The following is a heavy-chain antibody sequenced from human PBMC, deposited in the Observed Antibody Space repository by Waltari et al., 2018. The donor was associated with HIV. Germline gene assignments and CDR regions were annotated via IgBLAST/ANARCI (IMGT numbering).Heavy chain of an antibody. CDR2: IGGLKNFI. Sequence: EVRLLESGGGLVRPGGSLRLSCAASGFRFSDYNMNWVRQGPGKGLGWVASIGGLKNFIPYADSGKGRFTVSRDNAKNSLYLQMNSLTAEDTAVYYCARGPSSGWSWFDPWGQGTLVTVSS. CDR1: GFRFSDYN. D-gene: IGHD6-19*01. J-gene: IGHJ5*02. CDR3: ARGPSSGWSWFDP. V-gene: IGHV3-21*01.